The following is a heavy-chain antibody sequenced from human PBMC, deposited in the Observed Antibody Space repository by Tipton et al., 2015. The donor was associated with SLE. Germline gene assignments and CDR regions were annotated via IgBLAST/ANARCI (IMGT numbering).Heavy chain of an antibody. V-gene: IGHV4-59*11. Sequence: LRLSCTVSGGSISSHFWTWIRQPPGKGLEWIGDIYFAGSSKYNPSLRGRVTISLDTSKNQFSLQLSSVTAADTAVYYCATDRRIVVVPAAMDYNWFDPWGHGTLVTISS. CDR3: ATDRRIVVVPAAMDYNWFDP. J-gene: IGHJ5*02. CDR2: IYFAGSS. CDR1: GGSISSHF. D-gene: IGHD2-2*01.